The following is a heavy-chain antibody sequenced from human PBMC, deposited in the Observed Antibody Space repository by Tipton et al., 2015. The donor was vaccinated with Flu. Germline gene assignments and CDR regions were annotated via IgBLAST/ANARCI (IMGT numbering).Heavy chain of an antibody. J-gene: IGHJ4*02. V-gene: IGHV3-23*01. Sequence: SLRLSCTASGFTFSSYMMSWVRQVPGEGLEWVSSISYNGGTTHADSVEGRFTISRDNSKNTVYLQIISLRVEDTALYYCAKDHTGSGWAHHNWGQGTLVTVSS. D-gene: IGHD6-25*01. CDR2: ISYNGGT. CDR1: GFTFSSYM. CDR3: AKDHTGSGWAHHN.